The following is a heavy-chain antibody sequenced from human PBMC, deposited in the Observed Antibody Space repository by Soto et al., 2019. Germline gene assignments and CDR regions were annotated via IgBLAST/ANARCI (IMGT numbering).Heavy chain of an antibody. CDR3: ARLEMATIRAGYYYGMDV. V-gene: IGHV1-69*02. D-gene: IGHD5-12*01. Sequence: GASVKVSCKASGGTFSSYTISWVRQAPGQGLEWMGRIIPILGIANYAQKFQGRVTITADESTSTAYMELSSLRSEDTAVHYCARLEMATIRAGYYYGMDVWGQGTTVTVSS. CDR2: IIPILGIA. J-gene: IGHJ6*02. CDR1: GGTFSSYT.